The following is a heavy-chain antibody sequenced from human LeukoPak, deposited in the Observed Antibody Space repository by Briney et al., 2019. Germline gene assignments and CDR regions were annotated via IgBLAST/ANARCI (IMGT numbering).Heavy chain of an antibody. CDR1: GGSISSYY. D-gene: IGHD6-13*01. CDR3: ARRHSSSWYRY. J-gene: IGHJ4*02. V-gene: IGHV4-34*01. Sequence: PSETLSLTCTVSGGSISSYYWSWIRQPPGKGLEWIGEINHSGSTNYNPSLKSRVTISVDTSKNQFSLKLSSVTAADTAVYYCARRHSSSWYRYWGQGTLVTVSS. CDR2: INHSGST.